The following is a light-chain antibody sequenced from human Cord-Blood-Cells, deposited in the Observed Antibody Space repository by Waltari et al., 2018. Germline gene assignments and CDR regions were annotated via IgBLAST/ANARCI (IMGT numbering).Light chain of an antibody. V-gene: IGLV4-60*03. J-gene: IGLJ1*01. CDR2: LEGSGSY. CDR1: SSHSSYI. Sequence: QPGLTQASSASASLGSSVKLTCTLSSSHSSYIVACHQQQPGKAPRYLMKLEGSGSYNKGSGVPDRFSGSSSGADRYLTISNLQPEDEADYYCETWDSNTRVFGTGTKVTVL. CDR3: ETWDSNTRV.